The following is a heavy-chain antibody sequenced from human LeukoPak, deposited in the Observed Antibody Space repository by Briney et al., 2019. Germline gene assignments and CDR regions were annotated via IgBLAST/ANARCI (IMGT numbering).Heavy chain of an antibody. CDR2: ISYDGSSE. Sequence: SGGSLRLSCAASGFIFSSHGMHGVRQAPGKGLGRVAVISYDGSSEYYAASVQGLFITSRDNSKHTLFLQMNSLRPEDTAVYYCARSTFGGIIVIGDYWGQGTLVTVS. D-gene: IGHD3-16*02. J-gene: IGHJ4*02. CDR1: GFIFSSHG. CDR3: ARSTFGGIIVIGDY. V-gene: IGHV3-30*03.